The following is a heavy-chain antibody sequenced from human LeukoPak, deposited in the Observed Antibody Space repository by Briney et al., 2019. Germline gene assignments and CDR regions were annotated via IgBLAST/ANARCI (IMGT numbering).Heavy chain of an antibody. J-gene: IGHJ3*02. D-gene: IGHD4-17*01. CDR1: GFTFSDYY. CDR2: ISSSGSTI. Sequence: GGSLRLSCAASGFTFSDYYMSWIRQAPGKGLEWVSYISSSGSTIYYADSVKGRFTISRDNAKNSLYLQMNSLRAEDTAVYYCARGMDYGDHVEEDAFDIWGQGTMVTVSS. V-gene: IGHV3-11*01. CDR3: ARGMDYGDHVEEDAFDI.